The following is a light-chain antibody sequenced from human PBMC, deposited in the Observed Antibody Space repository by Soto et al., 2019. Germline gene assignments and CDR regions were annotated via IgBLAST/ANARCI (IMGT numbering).Light chain of an antibody. J-gene: IGLJ1*01. V-gene: IGLV2-14*01. CDR3: SSYTSSSTLYV. CDR2: EVS. CDR1: SSNIGGNS. Sequence: QSVLTQPPSVSAAPGQKVTISCSGSSSNIGGNSVSWYQQHPGKAPKLMIYEVSNRPSGVSNRFSGSKSGNTASLTISGLQAEDEADYYCSSYTSSSTLYVFGTGTKVTV.